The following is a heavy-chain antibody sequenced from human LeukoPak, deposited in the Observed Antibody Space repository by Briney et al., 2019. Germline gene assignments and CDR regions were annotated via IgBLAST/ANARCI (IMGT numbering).Heavy chain of an antibody. CDR1: GDSVSSNSAA. V-gene: IGHV6-1*01. CDR3: ARDRSRRITIFGVVSYYYMDV. D-gene: IGHD3-3*01. J-gene: IGHJ6*03. Sequence: SQTLSLTCAISGDSVSSNSAAWNWIRQSPSRGLEWLGRTYYRSKWYNDYAVSVKSRITINPDTSKNQFSLQLNSVTPEDTAVYYCARDRSRRITIFGVVSYYYMDVWGKGTTVTVSS. CDR2: TYYRSKWYN.